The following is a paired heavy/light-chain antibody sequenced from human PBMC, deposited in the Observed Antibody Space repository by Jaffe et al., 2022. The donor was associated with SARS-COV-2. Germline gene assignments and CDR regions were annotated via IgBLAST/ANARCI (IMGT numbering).Heavy chain of an antibody. CDR3: ARGATPGNYYYYYAMDV. V-gene: IGHV3-66*02. CDR1: GFTVSTNY. J-gene: IGHJ6*02. D-gene: IGHD1-1*01. Sequence: EVQLVESGGGLVQPGGSLTLSCAASGFTVSTNYMTWVRQPPGKGLEWVSVIYSAGSTYYADSVKGRFTVSRDNSKNTLSLQMNSLRVEDTAVYYCARGATPGNYYYYYAMDVWGQGTTVTVSS. CDR2: IYSAGST.
Light chain of an antibody. Sequence: QSALTQPPSASGSPGQSVTISCTGTSSDVGNYKYVSWYQQHPGKAPKLMIYEVNQRPSGVPDRFSGSKSGSTASLTVSGLQAEDEADYYCSSYAGSNDFVVFGGGTKLTVL. CDR3: SSYAGSNDFVV. J-gene: IGLJ2*01. CDR2: EVN. CDR1: SSDVGNYKY. V-gene: IGLV2-8*01.